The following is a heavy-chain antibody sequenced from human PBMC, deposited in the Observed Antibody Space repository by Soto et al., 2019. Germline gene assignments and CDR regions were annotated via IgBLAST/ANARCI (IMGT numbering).Heavy chain of an antibody. J-gene: IGHJ6*02. CDR2: ISYDGSNK. CDR1: GFTFSNYA. Sequence: LRLSCAASGFTFSNYAMHWVRQAPGKGLEWVALISYDGSNKYYADSVKGRFTISRDNSKSTLYLQMNSLRAEDTAVYFCAREAESVVGASYYYFYGMDVWGQGTTVTVSS. CDR3: AREAESVVGASYYYFYGMDV. D-gene: IGHD1-26*01. V-gene: IGHV3-30-3*01.